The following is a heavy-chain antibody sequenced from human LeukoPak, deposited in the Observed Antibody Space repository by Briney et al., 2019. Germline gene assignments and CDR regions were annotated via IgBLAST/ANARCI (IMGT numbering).Heavy chain of an antibody. CDR1: HDSISNYY. J-gene: IGHJ4*02. Sequence: PSETLSLTCTVSHDSISNYYWSWIRQPPGKGLEWIGYVYVSGSTDYNPSLKSRVAMSLDTSKNQVSLYLTSVTAADTAMYFCARSFSEKFYFESWGQGTLVTVSS. D-gene: IGHD1-26*01. V-gene: IGHV4-59*08. CDR2: VYVSGST. CDR3: ARSFSEKFYFES.